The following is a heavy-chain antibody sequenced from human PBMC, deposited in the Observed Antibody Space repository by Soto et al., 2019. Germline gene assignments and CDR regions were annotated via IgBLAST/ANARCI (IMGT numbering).Heavy chain of an antibody. CDR3: ARMFGPTD. Sequence: SAKVSFNASGGTFSSYAISCVPQAPGQGLEWMGGIIPIFGTANYAQKFQGRVTITADESTSTAYMELSSLRSEDTAVYYCARMFGPTDWGQGTLVTVSS. J-gene: IGHJ4*02. CDR1: GGTFSSYA. CDR2: IIPIFGTA. D-gene: IGHD3-10*02. V-gene: IGHV1-69*13.